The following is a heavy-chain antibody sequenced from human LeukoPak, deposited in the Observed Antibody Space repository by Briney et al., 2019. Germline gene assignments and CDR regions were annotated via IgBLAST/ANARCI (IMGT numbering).Heavy chain of an antibody. CDR2: INHSGST. CDR3: ARAHPTAGPRY. J-gene: IGHJ4*02. Sequence: SETLSLTCAVYGGSFSGYYWSWIRQPPGKGLEWIGEINHSGSTNYNPSLKSRVTISVDTSKNQFSLKLSSVTAADTAVYYCARAHPTAGPRYWGQGTLVTVSS. V-gene: IGHV4-34*01. CDR1: GGSFSGYY.